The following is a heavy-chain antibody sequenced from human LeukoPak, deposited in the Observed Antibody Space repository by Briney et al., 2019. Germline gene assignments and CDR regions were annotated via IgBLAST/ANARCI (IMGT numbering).Heavy chain of an antibody. J-gene: IGHJ6*02. Sequence: ASVKVSCKASGYTFTGYYMHWVRQAPGQGLEWMGWINPNSGGTNYAQKFQGRVTMTRDTSISTAYMELSRLRSDDTAVYYCAREFGPWNSYYYYYGMDVWGQGTTATVSS. V-gene: IGHV1-2*02. CDR3: AREFGPWNSYYYYYGMDV. CDR2: INPNSGGT. D-gene: IGHD1-1*01. CDR1: GYTFTGYY.